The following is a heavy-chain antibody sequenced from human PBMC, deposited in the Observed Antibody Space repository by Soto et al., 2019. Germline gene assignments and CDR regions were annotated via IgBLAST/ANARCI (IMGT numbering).Heavy chain of an antibody. D-gene: IGHD3-22*01. CDR1: GYSFTSYW. J-gene: IGHJ4*02. CDR2: IYPGDSDT. Sequence: GEPLKISCNGSGYSFTSYWIGWVRQMPGKGLEWMGIIYPGDSDTRYSPSFQGQVTISADKSISTAYLQWSSLKASDTAMYYCARQLSGYYDSSGYYYFDYWGQGTLVTVSS. V-gene: IGHV5-51*01. CDR3: ARQLSGYYDSSGYYYFDY.